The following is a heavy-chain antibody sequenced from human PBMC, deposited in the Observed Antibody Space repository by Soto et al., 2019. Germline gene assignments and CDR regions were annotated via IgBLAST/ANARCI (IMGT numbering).Heavy chain of an antibody. V-gene: IGHV1-2*02. D-gene: IGHD3-10*01. CDR1: GYTFTGCY. CDR3: ATSQGVRGVSFDY. Sequence: ASVKVSCKASGYTFTGCYMHWVRQAPGQGLEWMGCINPNSGGTNYAQKFQGRVTMTKDTSTDTAYMELSSLRSDDTAVYYCATSQGVRGVSFDYWGQGTLVTVSS. J-gene: IGHJ4*02. CDR2: INPNSGGT.